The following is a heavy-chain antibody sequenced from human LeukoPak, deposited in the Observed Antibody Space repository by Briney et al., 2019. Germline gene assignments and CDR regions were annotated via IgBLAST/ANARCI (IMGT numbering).Heavy chain of an antibody. CDR3: AKDLYGDYGLDY. CDR2: ISGSGDNI. D-gene: IGHD4-17*01. J-gene: IGHJ4*02. Sequence: GGSLRLSCAASGFTFSSYAMNWVRQAPGKGLEWVSTISGSGDNIYYADSVKGRFTISRDSSKNMLYLQMNSLRAEDTAVYYCAKDLYGDYGLDYWGQGILVTVSS. CDR1: GFTFSSYA. V-gene: IGHV3-23*01.